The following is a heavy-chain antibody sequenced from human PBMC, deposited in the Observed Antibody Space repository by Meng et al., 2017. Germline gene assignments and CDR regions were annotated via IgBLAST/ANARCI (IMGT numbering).Heavy chain of an antibody. CDR1: GDTVSSDSAA. CDR3: ASGWSMFQT. V-gene: IGHV6-1*01. Sequence: QLQQSGPARMNPSQTLSLPCAISGDTVSSDSAAWNWIRQSPSRGLEWLGRTYYRSKWYNDFAVSVKSRIIINPDTSKNHFSLQLNSVTPEDTAVYYCASGWSMFQTWGQGTLVTVSS. CDR2: TYYRSKWYN. J-gene: IGHJ4*02. D-gene: IGHD3-10*02.